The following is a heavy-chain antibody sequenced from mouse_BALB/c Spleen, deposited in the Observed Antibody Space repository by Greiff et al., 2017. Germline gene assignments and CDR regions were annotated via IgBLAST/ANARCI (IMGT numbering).Heavy chain of an antibody. Sequence: EVKLVESGGGLVQPGGSRKLSCAASGFTFSSFGMHWVRQAPEKGLEWVAYISSGSSTIYYADTVKGRFTISRDNPKNTLFLQMTSLRSEDTAMYYCAREGIYYGNGGTWFAYWGQGTLVTVSA. CDR2: ISSGSSTI. D-gene: IGHD2-1*01. CDR1: GFTFSSFG. CDR3: AREGIYYGNGGTWFAY. J-gene: IGHJ3*01. V-gene: IGHV5-17*02.